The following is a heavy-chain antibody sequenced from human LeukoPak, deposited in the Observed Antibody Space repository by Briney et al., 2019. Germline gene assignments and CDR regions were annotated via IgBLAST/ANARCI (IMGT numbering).Heavy chain of an antibody. Sequence: PGGSLRLSCAASGFTFSGYEMNWVRQAPGKGLEWVSYISSGSTIYDADSVKGRFTIFRDNAKNSLYLQMNSLRAEDTAVYYCARESIAVAGAPFDYWGQGTLVTVSS. CDR2: ISSGSTI. J-gene: IGHJ4*02. CDR1: GFTFSGYE. CDR3: ARESIAVAGAPFDY. D-gene: IGHD6-19*01. V-gene: IGHV3-48*03.